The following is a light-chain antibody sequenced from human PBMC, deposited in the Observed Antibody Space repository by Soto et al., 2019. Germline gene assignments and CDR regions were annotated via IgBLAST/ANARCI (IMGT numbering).Light chain of an antibody. CDR2: GAS. CDR3: QQSNNWWT. Sequence: MMTQSPATLSVSPGERATLSCRASQSINSNLAWYQQRPGQAPRLLIYGASTRATGIPARFSGSGSGTEFTLTISSLQSEDFAVYYCQQSNNWWTFGQGTKVDIK. V-gene: IGKV3-15*01. J-gene: IGKJ1*01. CDR1: QSINSN.